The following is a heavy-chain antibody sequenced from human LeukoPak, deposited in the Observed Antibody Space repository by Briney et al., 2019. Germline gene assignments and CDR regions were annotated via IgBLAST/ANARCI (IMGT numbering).Heavy chain of an antibody. Sequence: GGSLRLSCAASGFTFSSYGMHWVRQAPGKGLEWVAVIWYDGSNKYYADSVKGRFTISRDNSKNTLYLQMNSLRAEDTAVYYCAKDLNYYDSSGYYYSLGFDYWGQGTLVTVSS. CDR3: AKDLNYYDSSGYYYSLGFDY. J-gene: IGHJ4*02. V-gene: IGHV3-33*06. CDR1: GFTFSSYG. D-gene: IGHD3-22*01. CDR2: IWYDGSNK.